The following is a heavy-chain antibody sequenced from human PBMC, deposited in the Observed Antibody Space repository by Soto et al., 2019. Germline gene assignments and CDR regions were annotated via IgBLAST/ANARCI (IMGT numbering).Heavy chain of an antibody. CDR2: IIPIFGTA. Sequence: SVKVSCKASGGTFSSYAISWVRQAPGQGLEWMGGIIPIFGTANYAQKFQGRVTITADKSTSTAYMELSSLRSEDTAVYYCARESIAGIVVVTAIPYYYGMDVWGQGTTVTVS. CDR3: ARESIAGIVVVTAIPYYYGMDV. J-gene: IGHJ6*02. D-gene: IGHD2-21*02. V-gene: IGHV1-69*06. CDR1: GGTFSSYA.